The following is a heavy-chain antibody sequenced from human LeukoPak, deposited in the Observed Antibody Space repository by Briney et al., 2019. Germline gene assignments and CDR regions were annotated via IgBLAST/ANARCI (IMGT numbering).Heavy chain of an antibody. Sequence: PGGSLRLSRAASGFTFSSYGMHWVRQAPGKGLEWVAFIRYDGSNKYYADSVKGRFTISRDNSKNTLYLQMNSLRTEDTAVYHCANLNGGNSASLDYWGQGTLVTVSS. D-gene: IGHD4-23*01. CDR3: ANLNGGNSASLDY. J-gene: IGHJ4*02. CDR2: IRYDGSNK. CDR1: GFTFSSYG. V-gene: IGHV3-30*02.